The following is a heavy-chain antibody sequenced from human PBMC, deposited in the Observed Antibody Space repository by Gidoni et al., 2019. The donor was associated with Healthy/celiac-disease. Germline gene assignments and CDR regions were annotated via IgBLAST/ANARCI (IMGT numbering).Heavy chain of an antibody. CDR3: AKDTGATSDNWFDP. V-gene: IGHV3-43*02. CDR1: GFTFDDYA. J-gene: IGHJ5*02. D-gene: IGHD3-10*01. CDR2: ISGDGGST. Sequence: EVQLVESGGGVVQPGGSLRPSCAASGFTFDDYAMHWVRQAPGKGLEWVSLISGDGGSTYYADSVKGRFTISRDNSKNSLYLQMNSLRTEDTALYYCAKDTGATSDNWFDPWGQGTLVTVSS.